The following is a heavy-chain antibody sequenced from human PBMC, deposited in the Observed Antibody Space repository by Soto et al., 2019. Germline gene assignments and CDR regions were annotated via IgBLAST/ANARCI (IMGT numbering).Heavy chain of an antibody. CDR2: IGPYSGYT. D-gene: IGHD2-2*01. CDR3: AREASVLIPAAQPSRFDS. CDR1: GYSFMKYG. J-gene: IGHJ4*02. Sequence: ASVKVSCKGFGYSFMKYGINWVRQAPGQGLEWVGWIGPYSGYTHSAQRFHGRLTLTTDTAASTAYMELRILRSADTALYYCAREASVLIPAAQPSRFDSWGQGTLVTVSS. V-gene: IGHV1-18*01.